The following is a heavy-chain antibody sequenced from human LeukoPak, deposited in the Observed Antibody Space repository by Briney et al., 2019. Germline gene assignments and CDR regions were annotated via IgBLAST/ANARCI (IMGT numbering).Heavy chain of an antibody. CDR2: ISSASSYI. V-gene: IGHV3-21*01. D-gene: IGHD3-22*01. CDR3: ARHFYYDSSGYYHDAFDI. Sequence: GGSLRLSCAASGFTFSSYSMNWVRQAPGKGLEWVSSISSASSYIFYADSVKGRFTISRDNAKNSLYLQMNSLRAEDTAVYYCARHFYYDSSGYYHDAFDIWGQGTMVTVSS. CDR1: GFTFSSYS. J-gene: IGHJ3*02.